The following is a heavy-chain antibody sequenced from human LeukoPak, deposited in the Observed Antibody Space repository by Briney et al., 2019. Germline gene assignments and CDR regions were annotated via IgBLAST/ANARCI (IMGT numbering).Heavy chain of an antibody. Sequence: SETLSLTCTVSGGSISTSNYYWSWIRQSPGKGLEWIGEINHTGSTKYNPSLKSRVTISVDTSKNQFSLKLSSMTAADTAVYYCARGSRRFDPWGQGTLVTVSS. CDR3: ARGSRRFDP. D-gene: IGHD3-10*01. CDR2: INHTGST. J-gene: IGHJ5*02. CDR1: GGSISTSNYY. V-gene: IGHV4-39*07.